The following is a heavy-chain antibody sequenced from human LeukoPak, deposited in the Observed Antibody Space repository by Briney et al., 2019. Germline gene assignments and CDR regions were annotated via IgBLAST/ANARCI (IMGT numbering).Heavy chain of an antibody. V-gene: IGHV3-33*01. D-gene: IGHD1-26*01. J-gene: IGHJ4*02. Sequence: GGSLRLSCAASGFTFSSYGMHWVRQAPGKGLEWVAVIWYDGSNKYYADSVKGRFTISRDNSKNTLYLQMNSLRAEDTAVYYCARDFSVGATAALIDYWGQGTLVTVSS. CDR3: ARDFSVGATAALIDY. CDR1: GFTFSSYG. CDR2: IWYDGSNK.